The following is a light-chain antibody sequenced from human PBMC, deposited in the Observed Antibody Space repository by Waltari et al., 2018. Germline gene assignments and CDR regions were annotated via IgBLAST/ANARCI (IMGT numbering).Light chain of an antibody. CDR2: EGN. CDR1: SSAVGRYNL. CDR3: CSYTGTTTPRL. J-gene: IGLJ3*02. Sequence: QSALTQPASVSGSPGQSITISCTGTSSAVGRYNLVPWYQQHPGKAPKFIIYEGNKRPSGVSDRFSGSKSGNTASLTISGLQAEDEADYYCCSYTGTTTPRLFGGGTKLTVL. V-gene: IGLV2-23*01.